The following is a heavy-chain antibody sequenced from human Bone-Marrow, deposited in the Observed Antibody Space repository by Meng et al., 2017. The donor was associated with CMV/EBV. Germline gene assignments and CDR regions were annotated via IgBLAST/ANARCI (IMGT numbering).Heavy chain of an antibody. CDR3: ARDRRVVVVPAAIRGGWFDP. CDR2: INHSGST. J-gene: IGHJ5*02. CDR1: GGSFSGYY. D-gene: IGHD2-2*02. V-gene: IGHV4-34*01. Sequence: SETLSLTCAVYGGSFSGYYWSWIRQPPGKGLEWIGEINHSGSTNYNPSLKSRVTISVDTSKNQFSLKLSSVTAADTAVYYCARDRRVVVVPAAIRGGWFDPWGQGTLDTVSS.